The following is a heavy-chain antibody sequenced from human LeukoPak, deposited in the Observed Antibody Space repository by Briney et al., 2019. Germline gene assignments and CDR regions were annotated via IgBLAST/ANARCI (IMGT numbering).Heavy chain of an antibody. CDR3: ARRDIVVVPAATGAYFDY. J-gene: IGHJ4*02. D-gene: IGHD2-2*01. CDR2: IYHSGST. CDR1: GGSFSGYY. V-gene: IGHV4-34*01. Sequence: SETLSLTCAVYGGSFSGYYWSWIRQPPGRGLGWIGSIYHSGSTYYNPSLKSRVTISVDTSKNQFSLKLSSVTAADTAVYYCARRDIVVVPAATGAYFDYWGQGTLVTVSS.